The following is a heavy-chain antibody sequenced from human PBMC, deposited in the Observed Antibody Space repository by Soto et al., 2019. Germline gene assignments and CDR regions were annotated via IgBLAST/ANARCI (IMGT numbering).Heavy chain of an antibody. D-gene: IGHD2-2*01. CDR3: ARLLDCSSTSCYFLGAFDT. J-gene: IGHJ3*02. CDR1: GFTFSSYW. V-gene: IGHV3-7*01. Sequence: GGSLRLSCAASGFTFSSYWMSWVRQAPGKGLEWVANIKQDGSEKYYVDSVKGRFTISRDNAKNSLYLQMNSLRARDTAVYYCARLLDCSSTSCYFLGAFDTWGQGTMVTVSS. CDR2: IKQDGSEK.